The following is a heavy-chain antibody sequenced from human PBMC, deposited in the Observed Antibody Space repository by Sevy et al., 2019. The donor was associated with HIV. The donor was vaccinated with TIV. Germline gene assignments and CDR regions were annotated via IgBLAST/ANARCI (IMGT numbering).Heavy chain of an antibody. CDR3: AAVDTSSHWSPFDF. CDR2: ISYSGST. CDR1: GGSINSYF. D-gene: IGHD6-19*01. J-gene: IGHJ4*02. V-gene: IGHV4-59*01. Sequence: SETLSLTCTVSGGSINSYFWNWIRQPPGKGLEWIGYISYSGSTNYDPSLKTRVTISVDTSKKQISLNLSSVTAADTAVYYCAAVDTSSHWSPFDFRGQGTLVTVSS.